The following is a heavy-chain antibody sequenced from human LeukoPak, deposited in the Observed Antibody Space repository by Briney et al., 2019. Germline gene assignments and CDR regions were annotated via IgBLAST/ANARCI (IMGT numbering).Heavy chain of an antibody. D-gene: IGHD6-19*01. CDR3: ARHPGIAVSDSYIDY. CDR2: IIPIFGTA. CDR1: GGTFSSYA. J-gene: IGHJ4*02. V-gene: IGHV1-69*05. Sequence: SVKVSCKASGGTFSSYAISWVRQAPGQGLEWMGRIIPIFGTANYAQKFQGRVTITTDESTSTAYMELSSLRSEDTAVYYCARHPGIAVSDSYIDYWGQGTLVTVSS.